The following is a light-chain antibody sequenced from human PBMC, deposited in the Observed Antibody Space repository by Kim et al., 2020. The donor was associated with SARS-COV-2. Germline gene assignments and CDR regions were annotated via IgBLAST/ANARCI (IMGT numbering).Light chain of an antibody. V-gene: IGKV3-20*01. J-gene: IGKJ1*01. CDR2: DAS. CDR3: QQYAGSPRT. Sequence: EIVLTQSPGTLSLSPGERATLSCRASQSVSSSYLAWYQQKPGQPPRLLIYDASNRATGIPDRFSGSGSGTDFTLTISRLEPEDFAVYYCQQYAGSPRTFGHGTKVDIK. CDR1: QSVSSSY.